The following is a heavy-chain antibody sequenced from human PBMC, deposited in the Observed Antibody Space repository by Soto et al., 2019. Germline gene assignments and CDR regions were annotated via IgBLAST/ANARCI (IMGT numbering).Heavy chain of an antibody. Sequence: GGSLRLSCTASGLPHSNFAMMWVRQAPGRGLECISGIYGSGRGIEYADSVKGRFTISRDNSKNTVYLQMTDLRVDDTAVYYCAKDAVYNDGMWLMDHWGQGTQVTVSS. V-gene: IGHV3-23*05. CDR2: IYGSGRGI. CDR1: GLPHSNFA. D-gene: IGHD3-16*01. CDR3: AKDAVYNDGMWLMDH. J-gene: IGHJ4*02.